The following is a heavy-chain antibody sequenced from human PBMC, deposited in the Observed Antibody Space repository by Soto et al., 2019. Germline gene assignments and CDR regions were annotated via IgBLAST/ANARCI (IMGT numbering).Heavy chain of an antibody. V-gene: IGHV4-30-2*01. Sequence: SETLSLTCAVSGGSISSGGYSWSWIRQPPGKGLEWIGYIYNSGSTYYNPSLKSRVTISVDRSKNQFSLKLSSVTAADTAVYFCATYTSDGGGRGYWGQGTLVTVSS. CDR2: IYNSGST. J-gene: IGHJ4*02. D-gene: IGHD6-19*01. CDR1: GGSISSGGYS. CDR3: ATYTSDGGGRGY.